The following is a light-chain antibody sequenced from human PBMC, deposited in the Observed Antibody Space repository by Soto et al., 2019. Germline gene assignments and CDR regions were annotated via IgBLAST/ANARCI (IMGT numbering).Light chain of an antibody. Sequence: QSVLTQPPSASGTPGQRVTISCSGSSSNIGSNVVNWYQQLPGTAPKLLIYKINQRPSGVPDRFSGSKSGTSASLAISGLRSEDEADYYCAVWDNNLSGVVFGGGTKLTVL. V-gene: IGLV1-47*01. CDR1: SSNIGSNV. J-gene: IGLJ2*01. CDR2: KIN. CDR3: AVWDNNLSGVV.